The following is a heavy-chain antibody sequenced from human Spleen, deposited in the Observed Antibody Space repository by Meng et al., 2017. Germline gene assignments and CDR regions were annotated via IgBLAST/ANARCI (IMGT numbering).Heavy chain of an antibody. Sequence: SVKVSCKTSGYTFIKYGISWVRQAPGQGLEWMGRIIPILGIANYAQKFQGRVTITADKSTSTAYMELSSLRSEDTAVYYCATRATTGGDLFDYWGQGTLVTVSS. CDR3: ATRATTGGDLFDY. J-gene: IGHJ4*02. CDR1: GYTFIKYG. V-gene: IGHV1-69*04. CDR2: IIPILGIA. D-gene: IGHD1-26*01.